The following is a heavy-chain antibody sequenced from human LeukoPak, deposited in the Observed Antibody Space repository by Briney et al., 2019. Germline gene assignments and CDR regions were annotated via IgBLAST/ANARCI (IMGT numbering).Heavy chain of an antibody. Sequence: SETLSLTCTVSGGSISSYYWSWIRQPPGKGLEWIGYIYYSGSTNYNPSLKSRVTILVDTSKKQFSLRLSSVTAADTAVYYCARHGPSERAYYYMDVWGKGTTVTVSS. CDR1: GGSISSYY. CDR3: ARHGPSERAYYYMDV. J-gene: IGHJ6*03. V-gene: IGHV4-59*08. D-gene: IGHD3-10*01. CDR2: IYYSGST.